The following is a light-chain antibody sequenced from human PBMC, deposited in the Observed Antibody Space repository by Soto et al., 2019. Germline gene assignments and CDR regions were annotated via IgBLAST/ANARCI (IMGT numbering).Light chain of an antibody. J-gene: IGKJ1*01. CDR1: KSISSW. V-gene: IGKV1-5*03. Sequence: DIQMTQSPSTLSASVGDRVTITCRASKSISSWLAWYQQKPGKAPKLLIYKASSLESGVPSRFSGSGSGTEFTLTISSLQPDDFATYYCQQYNNWPQTFGQGTKVDIK. CDR2: KAS. CDR3: QQYNNWPQT.